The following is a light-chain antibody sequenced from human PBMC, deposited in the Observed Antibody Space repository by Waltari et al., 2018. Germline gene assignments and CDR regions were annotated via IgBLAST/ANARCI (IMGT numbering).Light chain of an antibody. J-gene: IGLJ3*02. Sequence: SYALTQPPSVSVSPGPTASIPCSGDKLGEKYACWYQQKPGQSPVRVIYQDNKRPSGIPERFSGSNSGHTATLTISGTQAMDEADYYCQAWDNSLNGRVFGGGTK. CDR2: QDN. V-gene: IGLV3-1*01. CDR3: QAWDNSLNGRV. CDR1: KLGEKY.